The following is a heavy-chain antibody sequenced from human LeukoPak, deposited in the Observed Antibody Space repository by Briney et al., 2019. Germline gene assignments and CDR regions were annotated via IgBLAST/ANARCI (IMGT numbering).Heavy chain of an antibody. Sequence: GGSLRLSCAASGFTFSSYWMHWVRQAPGKGLVWVSRIKFDGSFTNYLDSVKGRFTISRDNSKNTLYLQMNSLRAEDTAVYYCAKVQGGYYSNYYFDYWGQGTLVTVSS. CDR1: GFTFSSYW. D-gene: IGHD4-11*01. CDR3: AKVQGGYYSNYYFDY. V-gene: IGHV3-74*01. CDR2: IKFDGSFT. J-gene: IGHJ4*02.